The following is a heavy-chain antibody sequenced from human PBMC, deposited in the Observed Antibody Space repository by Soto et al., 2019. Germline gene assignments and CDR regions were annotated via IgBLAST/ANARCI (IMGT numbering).Heavy chain of an antibody. Sequence: GGSLRLSCAASGFTFSSYAMSWVRQAPGKGLEWVSSISGSGTNTYYADSVRGRFTISSDNSKNTLYLQMNSLRVEDTAVYYCAKGSFGGSYYFPFEYWGQGTLVTVSS. J-gene: IGHJ4*02. CDR3: AKGSFGGSYYFPFEY. CDR2: ISGSGTNT. CDR1: GFTFSSYA. D-gene: IGHD1-26*01. V-gene: IGHV3-23*01.